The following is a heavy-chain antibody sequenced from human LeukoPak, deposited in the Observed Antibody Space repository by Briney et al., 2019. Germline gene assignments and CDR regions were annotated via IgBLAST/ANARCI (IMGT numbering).Heavy chain of an antibody. CDR2: IYYSGST. D-gene: IGHD2-2*01. Sequence: PSETLSLTCTVSGGSISSYYWSWIRQPPGKGLEWIGYIYYSGSTNYNPSLKSRVTISVDTSKNQFSLKLSSVTAADTAVYYCARGQGGVVVPAAPDYWGQGTLVTVSS. V-gene: IGHV4-59*01. CDR3: ARGQGGVVVPAAPDY. CDR1: GGSISSYY. J-gene: IGHJ4*02.